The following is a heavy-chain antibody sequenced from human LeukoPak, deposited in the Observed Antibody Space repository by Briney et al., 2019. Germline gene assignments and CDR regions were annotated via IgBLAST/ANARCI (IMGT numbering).Heavy chain of an antibody. D-gene: IGHD6-13*01. J-gene: IGHJ4*02. CDR3: ARIAAGVRSVDY. V-gene: IGHV4-34*01. Sequence: SETLSLTCAVYGGSFSGYYWSWICQPPGKGLEWIGEINHSGSTNYNPSLKSRVTISVDTSKNQFSLKLSSVTAADTAVYYCARIAAGVRSVDYWGQGTLVTVSS. CDR2: INHSGST. CDR1: GGSFSGYY.